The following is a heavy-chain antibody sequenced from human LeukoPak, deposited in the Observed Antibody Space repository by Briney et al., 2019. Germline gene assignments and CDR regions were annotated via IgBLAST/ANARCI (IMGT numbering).Heavy chain of an antibody. CDR3: ARVGYSSATGPDDY. CDR1: GCTFTSYY. CDR2: MNPNSGNT. V-gene: IGHV1-8*03. Sequence: GASVTVSCKASGCTFTSYYMHWVRQAPGQGLEWMGWMNPNSGNTGYAQKFQGRVTITRNTSISTAYMELSSLRSEDTAVYYCARVGYSSATGPDDYWGQGTLVTVSS. D-gene: IGHD6-19*01. J-gene: IGHJ4*02.